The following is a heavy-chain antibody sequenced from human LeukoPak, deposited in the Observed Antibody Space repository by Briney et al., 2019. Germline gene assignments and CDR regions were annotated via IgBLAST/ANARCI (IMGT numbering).Heavy chain of an antibody. CDR2: ISYDGSNK. Sequence: GGSLRLSCAASGFTFSSYGMHWVRQAPGKGLEWVAVISYDGSNKYYADSVKGRFTISRDNSKNTLYLQMNSLRAGDTAVSYCAKDLHGSGSYYVDYWGQGTLVTVSS. D-gene: IGHD3-10*01. CDR3: AKDLHGSGSYYVDY. V-gene: IGHV3-30*18. J-gene: IGHJ4*02. CDR1: GFTFSSYG.